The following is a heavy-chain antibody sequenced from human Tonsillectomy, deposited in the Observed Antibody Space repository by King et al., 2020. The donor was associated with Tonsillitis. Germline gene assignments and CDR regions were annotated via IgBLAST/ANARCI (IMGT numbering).Heavy chain of an antibody. Sequence: QLVQSGGEVKKPGASVRVSCQASGYAFTSYGMSWVRQAPGQGLEWMGWISTDNGQTHFSQTLKDRLIMTTDTSTRTAHMELRRLRSDDTAVYYCARDLGGSYRGMDAWGQGTTVTVAS. CDR3: ARDLGGSYRGMDA. CDR1: GYAFTSYG. V-gene: IGHV1-18*04. D-gene: IGHD1-26*01. J-gene: IGHJ6*02. CDR2: ISTDNGQT.